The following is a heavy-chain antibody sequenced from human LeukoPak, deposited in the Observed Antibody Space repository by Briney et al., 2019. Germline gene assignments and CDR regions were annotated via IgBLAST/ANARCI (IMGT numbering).Heavy chain of an antibody. CDR2: IWYDGSKK. D-gene: IGHD3-22*01. V-gene: IGHV3-33*06. CDR1: GFSFSSYG. CDR3: AKKGPYYYDSSGYSLLTEYFQH. J-gene: IGHJ1*01. Sequence: PGGSLRLSCAASGFSFSSYGMHWVRQAPGKGLEWVAVIWYDGSKKYYADSVKGRFIISRDNSKNTLYLQMNSLRAEDTAVYYCAKKGPYYYDSSGYSLLTEYFQHWGQGTLVTVSS.